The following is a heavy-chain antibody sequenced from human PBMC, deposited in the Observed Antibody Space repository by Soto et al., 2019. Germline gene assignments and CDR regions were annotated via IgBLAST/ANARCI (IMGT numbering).Heavy chain of an antibody. CDR3: AKGGYTISYYYYGMDV. CDR1: GFTFSSYG. V-gene: IGHV3-30*18. J-gene: IGHJ6*02. CDR2: ISYDGSNK. Sequence: QVQLVESGGGVVQPGRSLRLSCAASGFTFSSYGMHWVRQAPGKGLEWVAVISYDGSNKYYADSVKGRFTISRDNSKNXLYLQMNSLRAEDTAVYYCAKGGYTISYYYYGMDVWGQGTTVTVSS. D-gene: IGHD5-12*01.